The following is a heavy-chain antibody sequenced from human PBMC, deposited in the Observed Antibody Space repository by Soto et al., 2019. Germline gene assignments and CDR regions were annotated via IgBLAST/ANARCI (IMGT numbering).Heavy chain of an antibody. V-gene: IGHV3-30*18. CDR2: ISYDGSNK. Sequence: GGSLRLSCAASGFTFSSYGMHWVRQAPGKGLEWVAVISYDGSNKYYADSVKGRFTISRDNSKNTLYLQMNSLRAEDTAVYYCAKDQGSSWPDAFDIWGQGTKVTVSS. J-gene: IGHJ3*02. CDR3: AKDQGSSWPDAFDI. D-gene: IGHD6-13*01. CDR1: GFTFSSYG.